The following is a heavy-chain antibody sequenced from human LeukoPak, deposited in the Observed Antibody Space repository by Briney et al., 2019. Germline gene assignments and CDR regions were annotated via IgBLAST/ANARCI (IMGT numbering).Heavy chain of an antibody. CDR2: INPNSGDT. CDR3: ARVRYRLAETYIDY. CDR1: GYIFTVYY. J-gene: IGHJ4*02. V-gene: IGHV1-2*02. Sequence: ASVTVSFTASGYIFTVYYMHWVRQAPGQGREGMGGINPNSGDTNYAQKFQGRVTITRDTSISTAYMELSRLRSDDTAVYYCARVRYRLAETYIDYWGQGTLVTVSS. D-gene: IGHD3-16*01.